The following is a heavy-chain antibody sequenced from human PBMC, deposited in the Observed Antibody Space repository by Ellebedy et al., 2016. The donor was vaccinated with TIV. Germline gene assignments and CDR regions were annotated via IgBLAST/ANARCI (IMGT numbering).Heavy chain of an antibody. CDR2: IYPGDSDT. D-gene: IGHD2-15*01. Sequence: GGSLRLXXKGSGYSFTSYWIGWVRQMPGKGLEWMGIIYPGDSDTRYSPSFQGQVTISADKSISTAYLQWSSLKASDTAMYYCARLRCGGSCFLFDYWGQGTLVTVSS. V-gene: IGHV5-51*01. CDR1: GYSFTSYW. J-gene: IGHJ4*02. CDR3: ARLRCGGSCFLFDY.